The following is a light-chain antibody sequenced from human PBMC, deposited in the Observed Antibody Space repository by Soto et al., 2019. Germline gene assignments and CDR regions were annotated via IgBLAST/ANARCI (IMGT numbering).Light chain of an antibody. CDR2: AAS. CDR1: QSIRRS. Sequence: DIQMTQSPSSLSASVADRGTITCRASQSIRRSLNWYQQKPGKAPKXMIYAASSLQSGVPSRFSGSGYGTDFTLTITSLQSGDFAMYYCQQSYSSPRTFGQGTKVDI. J-gene: IGKJ1*01. V-gene: IGKV1-39*01. CDR3: QQSYSSPRT.